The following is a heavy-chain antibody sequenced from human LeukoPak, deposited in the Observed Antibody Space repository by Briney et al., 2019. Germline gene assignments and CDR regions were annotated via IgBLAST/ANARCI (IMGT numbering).Heavy chain of an antibody. J-gene: IGHJ6*02. D-gene: IGHD6-19*01. V-gene: IGHV3-21*01. CDR3: SRVLYSSGWVFGGYCAMDV. CDR1: GFTFNSYS. CDR2: IESSSTHI. Sequence: PGGSLRLSCAASGFTFNSYSMNWVRQAPGKGLEWVSSIESSSTHIYYADSVKGRFTVSRNNAENSLYLQMNSLRAEDTAVYYCSRVLYSSGWVFGGYCAMDVWGQGTTVTVSS.